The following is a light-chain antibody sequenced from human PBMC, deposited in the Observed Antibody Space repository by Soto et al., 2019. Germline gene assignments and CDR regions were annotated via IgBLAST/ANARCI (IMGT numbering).Light chain of an antibody. CDR2: GAF. CDR1: QSITSRY. Sequence: EIVLTQSPGTLSVFPGERATLSCRASQSITSRYLAWFQHKPGQAPRLLIYGAFNRASGIPDRFIGSGSGTDFTLAITRLEPEDSALYYCQQYGSSPPWTLGQGTKVEIK. V-gene: IGKV3-20*01. J-gene: IGKJ1*01. CDR3: QQYGSSPPWT.